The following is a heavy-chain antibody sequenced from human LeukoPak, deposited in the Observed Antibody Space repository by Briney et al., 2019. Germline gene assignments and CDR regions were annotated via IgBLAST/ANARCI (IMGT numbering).Heavy chain of an antibody. CDR2: INPNSGGT. Sequence: GASVKVSCKASGYTFTGYYMHWVRQAPGQGLEWMGWINPNSGGTNYAQKFQGRVTMTRDTSISTAYMELSRLRSDDTAVYYCARVAYSSSAVHWFDPWGQGTLSPSSQ. V-gene: IGHV1-2*02. J-gene: IGHJ5*02. CDR1: GYTFTGYY. D-gene: IGHD6-6*01. CDR3: ARVAYSSSAVHWFDP.